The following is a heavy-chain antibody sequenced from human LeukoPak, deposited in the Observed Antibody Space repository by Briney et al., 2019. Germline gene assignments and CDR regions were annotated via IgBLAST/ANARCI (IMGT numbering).Heavy chain of an antibody. V-gene: IGHV4-59*08. D-gene: IGHD3-3*01. CDR2: IYYSGST. CDR1: GGSISSYY. Sequence: SETLSLTCTVSGGSISSYYWSWIRQPPGKGLEWIGYIYYSGSTNYNPSLKSRVTISVDTSKNQFSLKPSSVTAADTAVYYCASTVYYDFWSGYNADVWGQGTTVTVSS. J-gene: IGHJ6*02. CDR3: ASTVYYDFWSGYNADV.